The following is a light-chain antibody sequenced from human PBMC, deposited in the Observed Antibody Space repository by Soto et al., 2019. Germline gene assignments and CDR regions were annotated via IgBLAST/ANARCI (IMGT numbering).Light chain of an antibody. CDR3: QQYNNWS. V-gene: IGKV3-15*01. J-gene: IGKJ5*01. CDR1: QSVGSN. CDR2: AAS. Sequence: VMTQSPATLSVSTGETATLSCRASQSVGSNLAWYQQKPGQAPRLLIYAASTRATGIPARFSGSGSGTEFTLTISSLQSEDFAVYYCQQYNNWSFGQGTRLETK.